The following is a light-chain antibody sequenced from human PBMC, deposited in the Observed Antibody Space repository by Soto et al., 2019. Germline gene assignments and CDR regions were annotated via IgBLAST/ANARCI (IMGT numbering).Light chain of an antibody. V-gene: IGKV1-5*03. Sequence: DIQMTQSPSPLSASVGDRVTIICRASQSISSWLAWYQQKPGKAPKFLIYKASNLETGVPSRFSGSGSGTQFTLTISSLQPDDFATYYCQQYNSYPITFGQGTRLEI. CDR1: QSISSW. J-gene: IGKJ5*01. CDR3: QQYNSYPIT. CDR2: KAS.